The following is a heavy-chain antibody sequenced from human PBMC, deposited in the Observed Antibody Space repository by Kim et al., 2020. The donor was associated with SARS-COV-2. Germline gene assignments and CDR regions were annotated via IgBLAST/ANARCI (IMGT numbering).Heavy chain of an antibody. CDR1: GGSFSGYY. J-gene: IGHJ1*01. CDR3: ARGPGCSSTSCYLEYFQH. Sequence: SETLSLTCAVYGGSFSGYYWSWIRQPPGKGLEWIGEINHSGSTNYNPSLKSRVTISVDTSKNQFSLKLSSVTAADTAVYYCARGPGCSSTSCYLEYFQHWGQGTLVTVSS. CDR2: INHSGST. D-gene: IGHD2-2*01. V-gene: IGHV4-34*01.